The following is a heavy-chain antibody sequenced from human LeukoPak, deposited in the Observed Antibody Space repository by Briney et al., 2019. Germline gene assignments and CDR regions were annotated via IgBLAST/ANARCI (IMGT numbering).Heavy chain of an antibody. Sequence: GASVKVSCKASGGTFSRYVISWVRQAPGEGLEWMGGIIPIFGMINYAQKLQGRVTITADESTSTAYMELSSLRSDDTAVYYCARGLTTDYGDYSYFDYWGQGTLVTVSS. CDR3: ARGLTTDYGDYSYFDY. J-gene: IGHJ4*02. CDR1: GGTFSRYV. V-gene: IGHV1-69*13. D-gene: IGHD4-17*01. CDR2: IIPIFGMI.